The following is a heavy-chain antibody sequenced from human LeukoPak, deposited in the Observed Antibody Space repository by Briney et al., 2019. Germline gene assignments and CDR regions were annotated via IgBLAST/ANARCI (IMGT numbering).Heavy chain of an antibody. J-gene: IGHJ4*02. V-gene: IGHV3-48*01. CDR2: ISSSSSTI. D-gene: IGHD2-21*02. CDR1: GFTFSSYS. Sequence: PGGSLRLSCAASGFTFSSYSMNWVRQAPGEGLEWVSYISSSSSTIYYADSVKGRFTISRDNAKNSLYLQMNSLRAEDTAVYYCASVQDCGGDCYSVNWGQGTLVTVSS. CDR3: ASVQDCGGDCYSVN.